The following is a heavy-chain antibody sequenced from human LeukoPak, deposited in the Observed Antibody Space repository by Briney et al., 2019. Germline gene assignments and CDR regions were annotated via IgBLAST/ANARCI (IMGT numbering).Heavy chain of an antibody. CDR1: GFTFSSYA. CDR2: ISGSGGST. V-gene: IGHV3-23*01. J-gene: IGHJ4*02. Sequence: GGSLRLSCAASGFTFSSYAMSWVRQAPGKGLEWVSAISGSGGSTYYADSVKGRFTISRDNSKNTLYLQMNSLRAEDTAVYYCAKYPLPLTGYYPVPFTDYWGQGTLVTVSS. CDR3: AKYPLPLTGYYPVPFTDY. D-gene: IGHD3-9*01.